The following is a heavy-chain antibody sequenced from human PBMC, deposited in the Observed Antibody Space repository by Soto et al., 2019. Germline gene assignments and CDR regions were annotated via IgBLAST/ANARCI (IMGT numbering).Heavy chain of an antibody. Sequence: ASVEVSCKASGYTFTYYYISWLRQVPGQGLEWMGWINAHNGDTKYEQNLQDRVTMTTDTSTSTAYMELRSLRSDDTAVYYCARLRYFDWHNDKNWGQGTLVTVS. CDR1: GYTFTYYY. V-gene: IGHV1-18*01. CDR2: INAHNGDT. CDR3: ARLRYFDWHNDKN. J-gene: IGHJ4*02. D-gene: IGHD3-9*01.